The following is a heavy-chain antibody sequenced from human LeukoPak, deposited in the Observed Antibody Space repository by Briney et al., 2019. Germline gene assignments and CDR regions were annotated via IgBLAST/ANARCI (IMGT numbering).Heavy chain of an antibody. CDR3: ARDGGGYCSGGSCYASNELDY. D-gene: IGHD2-15*01. V-gene: IGHV3-21*06. CDR2: ISSSSSYI. CDR1: GFTFSSYS. Sequence: GGSLRLSCAASGFTFSSYSMDWVRQAPGKGLEWVSSISSSSSYIYYADSVKGRFTISRDNAKNSLYLQMNSLRAEGTAVYYCARDGGGYCSGGSCYASNELDYWGQGTLVTVSS. J-gene: IGHJ4*02.